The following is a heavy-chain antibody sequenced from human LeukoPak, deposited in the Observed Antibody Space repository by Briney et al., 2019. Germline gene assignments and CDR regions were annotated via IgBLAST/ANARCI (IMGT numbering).Heavy chain of an antibody. Sequence: SETLSLTCTVSGGSINSNTYYWGWIRQPPGMGLEWIVSIYYSGSIYYNPSLKSRVTISVDTSKNQFSLKLSSVTAADTAVYYCARVGPKGYCSGGSCYYFDYWGQGTLVTVSS. CDR1: GGSINSNTYY. J-gene: IGHJ4*02. V-gene: IGHV4-39*07. CDR2: IYYSGSI. D-gene: IGHD2-15*01. CDR3: ARVGPKGYCSGGSCYYFDY.